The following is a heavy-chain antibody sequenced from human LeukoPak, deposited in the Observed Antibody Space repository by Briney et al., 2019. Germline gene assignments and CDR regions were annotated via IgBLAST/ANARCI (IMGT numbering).Heavy chain of an antibody. Sequence: PGGSLRLSCAASGFTFSSYGMHWVRQAPGKGLEWVAVIWYDGSNKYYADSVKGRFTISRDNSKNTLYLQMNSLRAEDTAVYYCARALVAEVNWFDPWGQGTLVTVSS. V-gene: IGHV3-33*01. CDR1: GFTFSSYG. D-gene: IGHD1-14*01. J-gene: IGHJ5*02. CDR3: ARALVAEVNWFDP. CDR2: IWYDGSNK.